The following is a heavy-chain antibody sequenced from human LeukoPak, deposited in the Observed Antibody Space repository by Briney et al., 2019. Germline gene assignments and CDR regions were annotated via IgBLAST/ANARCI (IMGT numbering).Heavy chain of an antibody. V-gene: IGHV3-30*03. Sequence: GGSLRLSCAASGSTFSSYGMHWVRQAPGKGLEWVAVISYDGSNKYYADSVKGRFTISRDNSKNTLYLQMNSLRAEDTAVYYCARGRPHGNDYWGQGTLVTVSS. D-gene: IGHD4-23*01. CDR2: ISYDGSNK. CDR1: GSTFSSYG. J-gene: IGHJ4*02. CDR3: ARGRPHGNDY.